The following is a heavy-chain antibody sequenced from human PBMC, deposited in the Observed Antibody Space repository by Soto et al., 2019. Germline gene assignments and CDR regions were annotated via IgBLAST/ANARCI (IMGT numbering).Heavy chain of an antibody. CDR2: IKQDGSEK. J-gene: IGHJ4*02. CDR1: GFTFSSYW. D-gene: IGHD2-2*01. CDR3: ARVGGDIVVVPADQQLPY. Sequence: GGSLRLSCAASGFTFSSYWMSWVRQAPGKGLGWVANIKQDGSEKYYVDSVKGRFTISRDNAKNSLYLQMNSLRAEDTAVYYCARVGGDIVVVPADQQLPYWGQGTLVTVSS. V-gene: IGHV3-7*01.